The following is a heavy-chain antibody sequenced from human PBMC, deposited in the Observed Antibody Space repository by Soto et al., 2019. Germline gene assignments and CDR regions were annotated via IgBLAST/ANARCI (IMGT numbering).Heavy chain of an antibody. D-gene: IGHD3-9*01. V-gene: IGHV4-31*03. CDR2: IHHSGNT. CDR3: ARPNYDIFTGLSGFDI. CDR1: GDSITSGNYY. Sequence: QVQLQESGPGLVKPSQTLTLTCIVSGDSITSGNYYWSWIRQHAGKGLEWIGYIHHSGNTYYIPSLNSRLSLSMDTSKNQFSLQLSSVTAADTALYYCARPNYDIFTGLSGFDIWGQGTMVTVSS. J-gene: IGHJ3*02.